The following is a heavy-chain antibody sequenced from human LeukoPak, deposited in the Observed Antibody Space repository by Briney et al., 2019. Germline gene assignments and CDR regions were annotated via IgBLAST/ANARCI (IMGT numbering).Heavy chain of an antibody. D-gene: IGHD2-15*01. CDR2: ITSSGRTT. CDR1: GLTFNSYE. V-gene: IGHV3-48*03. Sequence: GGSLRLSCAASGLTFNSYEMNWVRQAPGKGLEWVSYITSSGRTTSYADSVKGRFTISRDNAENSLSLQMNSLRAEDTAIYYCARESPHCSGVSCFFDYWGQGTLVTVSS. CDR3: ARESPHCSGVSCFFDY. J-gene: IGHJ4*02.